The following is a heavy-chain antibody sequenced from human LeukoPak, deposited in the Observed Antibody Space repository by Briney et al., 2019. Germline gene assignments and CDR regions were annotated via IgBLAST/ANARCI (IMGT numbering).Heavy chain of an antibody. D-gene: IGHD3-22*01. CDR3: ARDPATTYYYDP. V-gene: IGHV1-2*02. Sequence: ASVKDSCKASGCTFNRYYIHWVRQAPGQGLAWMGGINPNNGGTNYAQKFQGRVTMTKDTSISTAYMELSRLTSDDTAVYYCARDPATTYYYDPWGQGTLVTVSS. CDR1: GCTFNRYY. CDR2: INPNNGGT. J-gene: IGHJ4*02.